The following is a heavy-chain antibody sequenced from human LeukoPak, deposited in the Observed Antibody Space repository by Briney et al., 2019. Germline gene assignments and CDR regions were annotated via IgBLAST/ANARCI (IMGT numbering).Heavy chain of an antibody. CDR2: IYYGGNT. V-gene: IGHV4-59*01. CDR1: GCSISPYY. J-gene: IGHJ4*02. D-gene: IGHD3-10*02. CDR3: ARSTGSTMFIDY. Sequence: SETLSLTCTVSGCSISPYYWSWIRQPPGKGLEWLGYIYYGGNTEYKPSLKTRVTMSVDTSKNQFSLRLSSVTAADTAVYYCARSTGSTMFIDYWGQGTLVTVSS.